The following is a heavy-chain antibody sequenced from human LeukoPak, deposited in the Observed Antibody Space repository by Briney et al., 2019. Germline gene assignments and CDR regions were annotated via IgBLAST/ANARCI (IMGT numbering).Heavy chain of an antibody. V-gene: IGHV3-49*04. CDR2: IRSKAYGGTT. CDR1: GFTFGDYA. J-gene: IGHJ4*02. D-gene: IGHD3-22*01. Sequence: GRSLRLSCTASGFTFGDYAMSWVRQAQGKGREWEGFIRSKAYGGTTKYAASAKGRFTISRDDSKSIAYLQMNSLKTEDTAVYYCTRETGNYYDSSGYSYYFDYWGQGTLVTVSS. CDR3: TRETGNYYDSSGYSYYFDY.